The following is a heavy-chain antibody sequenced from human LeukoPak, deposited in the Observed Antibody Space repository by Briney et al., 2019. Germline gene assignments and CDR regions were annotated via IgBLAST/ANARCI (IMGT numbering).Heavy chain of an antibody. CDR2: IYTSGST. V-gene: IGHV4-61*02. J-gene: IGHJ4*02. CDR3: ARGGYSSGWWDY. Sequence: PSEALSLTCTVSGGSITSKNYYWGWIRRPAGKGLEWIGCIYTSGSTNYNPSLKSRVTMSVDTSKNQFSLKLGSVTAADTAVYYCARGGYSSGWWDYWGQGTLVTVSS. CDR1: GGSITSKNYY. D-gene: IGHD6-19*01.